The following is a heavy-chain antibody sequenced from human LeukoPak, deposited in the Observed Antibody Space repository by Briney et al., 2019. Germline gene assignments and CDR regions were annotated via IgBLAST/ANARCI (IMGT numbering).Heavy chain of an antibody. V-gene: IGHV1-69*13. CDR2: IIPIFGTA. CDR3: ARDGYYDSSWYYFDY. CDR1: GGTFSSYA. J-gene: IGHJ4*02. Sequence: ASVKVSCKASGGTFSSYAISWVRQAPGQGLEWMGGIIPIFGTANYAQKFQGRVTITADESTSTAYMELSSLRSDDTAVYYCARDGYYDSSWYYFDYWGQGTLVTVSS. D-gene: IGHD3-22*01.